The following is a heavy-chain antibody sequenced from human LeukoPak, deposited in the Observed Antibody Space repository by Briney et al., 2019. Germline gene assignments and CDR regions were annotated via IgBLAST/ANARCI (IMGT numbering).Heavy chain of an antibody. J-gene: IGHJ4*02. D-gene: IGHD6-6*01. V-gene: IGHV3-7*03. CDR1: GFTFGSYW. CDR2: IKQDGSEK. Sequence: QPGGSLRLFCAASGFTFGSYWMSWVRQAPGKGLEWVANIKQDGSEKYYVDSVKGRFTISRDNAENSLSLQMNSLRAEDTAVYYCASAGGDSRSPLPFYYWGQGTLVTVSS. CDR3: ASAGGDSRSPLPFYY.